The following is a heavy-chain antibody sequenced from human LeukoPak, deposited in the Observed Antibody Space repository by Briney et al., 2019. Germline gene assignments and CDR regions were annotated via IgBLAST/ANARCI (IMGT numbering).Heavy chain of an antibody. CDR1: GGSISSSSYY. CDR3: ARRPIVAGYFDY. D-gene: IGHD5-12*01. J-gene: IGHJ4*02. CDR2: IYYSGST. V-gene: IGHV4-39*01. Sequence: PSETLSLTCTVSGGSISSSSYYWGWIRQPPGKGLGWIGSIYYSGSTYYNPSLKSRVTISVDTSKNQFSLKLSSVTAADTAVYYCARRPIVAGYFDYWGQGTLVTVSS.